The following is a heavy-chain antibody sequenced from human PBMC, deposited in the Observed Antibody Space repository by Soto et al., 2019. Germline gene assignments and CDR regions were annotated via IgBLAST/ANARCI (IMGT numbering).Heavy chain of an antibody. CDR1: GFTVSSNH. CDR3: ARWATASTQPFEY. CDR2: IYTGGGP. D-gene: IGHD4-4*01. J-gene: IGHJ4*02. Sequence: GGSLRLSCAASGFTVSSNHMSWVRQPPGKGLEWVSVIYTGGGPYYADSVKGRLTISRDNSENTLYLQLNSLRAEDTAVYYCARWATASTQPFEYWGRGTLVTVSS. V-gene: IGHV3-53*01.